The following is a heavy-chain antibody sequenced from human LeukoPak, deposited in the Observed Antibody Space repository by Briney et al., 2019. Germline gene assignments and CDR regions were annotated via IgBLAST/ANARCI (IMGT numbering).Heavy chain of an antibody. V-gene: IGHV3-11*04. D-gene: IGHD2-2*01. CDR2: ISKNGKTI. CDR3: ARRYCSSTSCYDY. Sequence: GGSLRLSCVASGFTFSDYYMSWIRQAPGKGLEWLSYISKNGKTIYYADSVKGRFTISRDNAKKSVYLQMDSLRAEDTAVYYCARRYCSSTSCYDYWGQGTLVTVSS. J-gene: IGHJ4*02. CDR1: GFTFSDYY.